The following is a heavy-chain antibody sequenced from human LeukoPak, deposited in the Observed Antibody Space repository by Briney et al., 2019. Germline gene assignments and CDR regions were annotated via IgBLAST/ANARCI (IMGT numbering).Heavy chain of an antibody. D-gene: IGHD2-15*01. CDR1: GGTFSSYA. V-gene: IGHV1-69*13. J-gene: IGHJ6*02. Sequence: ASVNVSCKASGGTFSSYAISWVRQAPGQGLEWMGGIIPIFGTANYAQKFQGRVTITADESTSTAYMELSSLRSEDTAVYYCARDLFAVAATWSDYYYGMDVWGQGTTVTVSS. CDR3: ARDLFAVAATWSDYYYGMDV. CDR2: IIPIFGTA.